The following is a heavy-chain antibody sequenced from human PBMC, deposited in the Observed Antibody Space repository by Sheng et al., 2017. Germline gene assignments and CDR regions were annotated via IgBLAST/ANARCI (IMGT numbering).Heavy chain of an antibody. CDR1: GFTFSSYA. J-gene: IGHJ6*02. CDR3: ARERVTIFSFPKYGMDV. V-gene: IGHV3-30*01. D-gene: IGHD3-3*01. Sequence: QVQLVESGGGVVQPGRSLRLSCAASGFTFSSYAMHWVRQAPGKGLEWVAVISYDGSNKYYADSVKGRFTISRDNSNNTLYLQMNSLRAEDTAVYYCARERVTIFSFPKYGMDVWGQGTTVTVSS. CDR2: ISYDGSNK.